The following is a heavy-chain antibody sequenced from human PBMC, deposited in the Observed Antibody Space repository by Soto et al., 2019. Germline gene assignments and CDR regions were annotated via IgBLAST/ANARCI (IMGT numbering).Heavy chain of an antibody. CDR1: SGPSSSHN. Sequence: QVHLQQSGPGLVKPSETLSLTCTVSSGPSSSHNWGWIRQSPGRGLEWIGYVYNTGGTSYNPSRKSRFTMSANTSSNHISLPLNSLTPAAPASYYFVKQGIGNLQGLVHVWCQGATVSVSS. CDR3: VKQGIGNLQGLVHV. V-gene: IGHV4-59*08. D-gene: IGHD1-1*01. J-gene: IGHJ6*02. CDR2: VYNTGGT.